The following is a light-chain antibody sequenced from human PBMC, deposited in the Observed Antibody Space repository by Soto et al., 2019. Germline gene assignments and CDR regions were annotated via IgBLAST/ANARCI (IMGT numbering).Light chain of an antibody. Sequence: DIQLNQSPSFLSASVRDRVTITCGASQDISNFLAWYRQKPGKAPKLLIYAASTLQSGVPSRFSGSGSGREFTLTISSLQPEDFATCHCKQLKSYPIATFGGGTKADIK. CDR3: KQLKSYPIAT. V-gene: IGKV1-9*01. CDR1: QDISNF. CDR2: AAS. J-gene: IGKJ4*01.